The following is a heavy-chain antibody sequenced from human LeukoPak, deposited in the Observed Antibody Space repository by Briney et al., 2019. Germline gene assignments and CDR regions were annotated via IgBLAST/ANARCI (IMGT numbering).Heavy chain of an antibody. CDR2: ISSSGSTI. CDR3: ARVLGFGEPSYYFDY. V-gene: IGHV3-48*03. CDR1: GFTFSSYE. J-gene: IGHJ4*02. D-gene: IGHD3-10*01. Sequence: GGPLRLSCAASGFTFSSYEMNWVRQAPGKGLEWVSYISSSGSTIYYADSVKGRFTISRDNAKDSLYLQMNSLRAEDTAVYYCARVLGFGEPSYYFDYWGQGTLVTVSS.